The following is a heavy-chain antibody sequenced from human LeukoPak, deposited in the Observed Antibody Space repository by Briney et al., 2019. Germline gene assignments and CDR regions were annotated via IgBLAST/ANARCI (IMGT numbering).Heavy chain of an antibody. CDR2: ISSGGST. CDR3: AKDHKAVAGTPVA. D-gene: IGHD6-19*01. CDR1: GFTFSSYA. Sequence: GGSLRLSCAASGFTFSSYAMSWVRQAPGKGLERVSAISSGGSTYYADSVKGRFTISRDNSKNTLYLQMNSLRAEDTAMYYCAKDHKAVAGTPVAWGQGTLVTVSS. V-gene: IGHV3-23*01. J-gene: IGHJ5*02.